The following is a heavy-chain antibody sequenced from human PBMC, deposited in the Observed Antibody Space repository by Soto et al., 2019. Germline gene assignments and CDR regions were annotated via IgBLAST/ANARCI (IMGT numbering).Heavy chain of an antibody. D-gene: IGHD1-26*01. CDR2: ISSSSSYT. J-gene: IGHJ4*02. Sequence: QVQLVESGGGLVKPGGSLRLSCAASGFTFSDYYMSWIRQAPGKGLEWVSYISSSSSYTNYADSVKGRFTISRDNAKNSLYLQMNSLRAEDTAVYYCARDGWSGSYPFDYWGQGTLVTVSS. CDR1: GFTFSDYY. V-gene: IGHV3-11*06. CDR3: ARDGWSGSYPFDY.